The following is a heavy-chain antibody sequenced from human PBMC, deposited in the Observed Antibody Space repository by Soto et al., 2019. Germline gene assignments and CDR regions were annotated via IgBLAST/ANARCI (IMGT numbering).Heavy chain of an antibody. CDR2: ISFDGSNK. D-gene: IGHD3-10*01. V-gene: IGHV3-30-3*01. CDR3: ARVINWFALRNGMDV. CDR1: GFTFTSHA. J-gene: IGHJ6*02. Sequence: QVQLVESGGGVVQPGRSLRLSCAASGFTFTSHAMNWVRQAPGKGLEWVAVISFDGSNKYYADSVKGRFTISRDDSKNTVYLQMNSLRPDDTAVYYCARVINWFALRNGMDVWGQGTTVTVSS.